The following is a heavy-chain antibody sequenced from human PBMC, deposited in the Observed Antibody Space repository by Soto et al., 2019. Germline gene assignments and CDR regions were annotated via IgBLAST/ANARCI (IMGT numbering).Heavy chain of an antibody. CDR2: IYHSGST. CDR3: ASGLSHYYCYGMDV. CDR1: GGSISSSNW. Sequence: SETLSLTCAVSGGSISSSNWWSWVRQPPGKGLEWIGEIYHSGSTNYNPSLKSRVTISVDKSKNQFSLKLSSVTAADTAVYYCASGLSHYYCYGMDVWGQGTTVTVSS. D-gene: IGHD2-2*01. V-gene: IGHV4-4*02. J-gene: IGHJ6*02.